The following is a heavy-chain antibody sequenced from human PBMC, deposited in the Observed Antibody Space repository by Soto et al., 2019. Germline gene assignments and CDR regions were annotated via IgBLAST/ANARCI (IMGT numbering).Heavy chain of an antibody. CDR3: ARGPAYYGSSFGDY. Sequence: QVQLQESVPGLVKPSQTLSLTCTVSGGSISSGGYYWSWIRQHPGKGLEWIGYIYYSGSTYYNPSLKSRVTISVDTSKNPFALKLSSVTAAETAVYYCARGPAYYGSSFGDYWGQGTLVTVSS. J-gene: IGHJ4*02. CDR1: GGSISSGGYY. D-gene: IGHD3-10*01. V-gene: IGHV4-31*03. CDR2: IYYSGST.